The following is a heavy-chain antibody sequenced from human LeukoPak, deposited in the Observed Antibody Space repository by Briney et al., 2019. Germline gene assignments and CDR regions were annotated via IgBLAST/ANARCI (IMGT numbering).Heavy chain of an antibody. D-gene: IGHD6-13*01. CDR1: GGSITGYY. V-gene: IGHV4-4*07. CDR2: IYTSGST. J-gene: IGHJ4*02. CDR3: ARDSSTWRGFDC. Sequence: SETLSLTCSVSGGSITGYYWSWIRQPAGKGLEWIGRIYTSGSTNYNPSLKSRVTMSVDTPKNQFSLNLSSVTAADTAVYYCARDSSTWRGFDCWGQGTLVTVSS.